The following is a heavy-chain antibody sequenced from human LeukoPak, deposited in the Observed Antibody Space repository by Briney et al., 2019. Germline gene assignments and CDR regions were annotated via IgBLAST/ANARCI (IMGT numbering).Heavy chain of an antibody. CDR2: INPNSGGT. D-gene: IGHD3-9*01. CDR1: GYTFTGYY. J-gene: IGHJ5*02. CDR3: ARGYYDISFDP. V-gene: IGHV1-2*02. Sequence: ASVKVSCKASGYTFTGYYMHWVRQAPGQGLEWMGWINPNSGGTNYAQKFQGRVTMTTDTSTSTAYMELRSLRSDDTAVYYCARGYYDISFDPWGQGTLVTVSS.